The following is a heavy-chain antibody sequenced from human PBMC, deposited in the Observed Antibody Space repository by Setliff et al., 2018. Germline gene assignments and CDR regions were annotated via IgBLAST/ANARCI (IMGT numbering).Heavy chain of an antibody. CDR2: ISAYNGNI. CDR3: ARDRYYNSWSGTSITAPHDAFDI. J-gene: IGHJ3*02. D-gene: IGHD3-3*01. CDR1: GYTFTSYG. Sequence: ASVKVSCKASGYTFTSYGVSWVRQAPGQGLEWMGWISAYNGNINYAQKFQGRVTMTTDTYTSTANMELRSLRSDDTAVYYCARDRYYNSWSGTSITAPHDAFDIWGQGTMVTVSS. V-gene: IGHV1-18*01.